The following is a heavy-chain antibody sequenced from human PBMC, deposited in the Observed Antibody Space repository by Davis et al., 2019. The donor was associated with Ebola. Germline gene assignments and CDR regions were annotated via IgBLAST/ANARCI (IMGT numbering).Heavy chain of an antibody. Sequence: MPGGSLRLSCAVYGGSFSGYYWSWIRQPPGKGLEWIGEINHSGSTNYNPSLKSRVTISVDTSKNQFSLKLSSVTAADTAVYYCARVRVVAKTTRYYYGMDDWGQGTTVTVSS. CDR1: GGSFSGYY. J-gene: IGHJ6*02. CDR3: ARVRVVAKTTRYYYGMDD. CDR2: INHSGST. V-gene: IGHV4-34*01. D-gene: IGHD2-15*01.